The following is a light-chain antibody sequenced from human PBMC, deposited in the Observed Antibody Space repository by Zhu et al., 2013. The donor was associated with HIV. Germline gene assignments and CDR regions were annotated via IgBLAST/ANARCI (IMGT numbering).Light chain of an antibody. V-gene: IGKV3-20*01. J-gene: IGKJ4*01. CDR1: QSVDTN. Sequence: EVVLTQSPVTLAVSPGERATLSCRTSQSVDTNLAWYQQKPGQAPTLLIYGASTRATGLPARFSGSGSGTDFTLSITRLEPEDLAVYYCQQYGSSPLTFGGGTKVEIK. CDR2: GAS. CDR3: QQYGSSPLT.